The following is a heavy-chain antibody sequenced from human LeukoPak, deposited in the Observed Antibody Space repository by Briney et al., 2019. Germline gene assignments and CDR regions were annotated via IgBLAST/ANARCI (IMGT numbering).Heavy chain of an antibody. Sequence: SETLSLTCTVSGGSISSYYWSWIRQPPGKGLEWIGYIYYSGSTNYNPSLKSRVTISVDTSKNQFSLKLSSVTAADTAVYYCTRGETGHDAFDMWGQGTMVTVSS. CDR1: GGSISSYY. CDR2: IYYSGST. CDR3: TRGETGHDAFDM. V-gene: IGHV4-59*12. J-gene: IGHJ3*02. D-gene: IGHD3-16*01.